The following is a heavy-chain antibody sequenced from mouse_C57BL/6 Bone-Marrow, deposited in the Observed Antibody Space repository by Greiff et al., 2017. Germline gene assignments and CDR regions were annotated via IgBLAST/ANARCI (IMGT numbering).Heavy chain of an antibody. D-gene: IGHD3-2*02. Sequence: QVQLQQSGPELVKPGASVKISCKASGYAFSSSWLNWVKQRPGQGLEWIGRIYPGDGDTNYTGKFKGKATLTADKSSSTAYMQLSSLTSEDSAVYVCARQLRLRLDFDEWGQGTTLTVSS. J-gene: IGHJ2*01. CDR1: GYAFSSSW. CDR2: IYPGDGDT. V-gene: IGHV1-82*01. CDR3: ARQLRLRLDFDE.